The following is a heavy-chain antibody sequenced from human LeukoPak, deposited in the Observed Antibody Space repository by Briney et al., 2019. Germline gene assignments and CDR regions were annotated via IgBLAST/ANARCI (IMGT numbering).Heavy chain of an antibody. D-gene: IGHD2-8*01. CDR3: ARGGGYCTNAVCFSYYFDY. CDR1: GYSISSGYY. V-gene: IGHV4-38-2*02. Sequence: PSETLSLTCTVSGYSISSGYYWGWIRQPPGKGLEWIGGIYHSGSTYYNPSLKSRVTISVDTSKNQFSLKLSSVTAADTAVYYCARGGGYCTNAVCFSYYFDYWGQGTLVTVSS. J-gene: IGHJ4*02. CDR2: IYHSGST.